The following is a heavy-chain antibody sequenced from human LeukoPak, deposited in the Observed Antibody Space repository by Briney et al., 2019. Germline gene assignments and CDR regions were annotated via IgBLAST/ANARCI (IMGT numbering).Heavy chain of an antibody. CDR2: ITKSGSTI. V-gene: IGHV3-48*03. J-gene: IGHJ4*02. D-gene: IGHD3-3*01. CDR3: VRGGGSGYYGFGY. CDR1: GFTFSSYE. Sequence: GGSLRLSCAASGFTFSSYEMSWVRQAPGKGLEWVSYITKSGSTIYFADYVKGRFTISRDNSKNSLYLQMNSLRVEDTAVYYCVRGGGSGYYGFGYWGQGTLVTVS.